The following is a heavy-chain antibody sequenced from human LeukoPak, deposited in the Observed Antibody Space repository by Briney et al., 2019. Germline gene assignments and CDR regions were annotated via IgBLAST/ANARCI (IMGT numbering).Heavy chain of an antibody. J-gene: IGHJ4*02. CDR1: GGSISSFY. V-gene: IGHV4-4*07. Sequence: SETLSLTCTVSGGSISSFYWSGIRQPAGQGLEWSGRGSTSRSTNHNPSLKSRVTMPLHTSKQHFSLKLSSVTAADTAVYYCARDTVYYDSSGYLGVFDYWGQGTLVTVSS. CDR2: GSTSRST. D-gene: IGHD3-22*01. CDR3: ARDTVYYDSSGYLGVFDY.